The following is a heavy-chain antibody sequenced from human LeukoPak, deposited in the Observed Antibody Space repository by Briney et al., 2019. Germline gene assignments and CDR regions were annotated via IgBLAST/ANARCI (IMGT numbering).Heavy chain of an antibody. CDR3: ARGVSPSAGGCAFDI. D-gene: IGHD3-10*01. J-gene: IGHJ3*02. CDR2: IYHSGST. Sequence: SETLSLTCTVSGGSISSGGYSWSWIRQPPGKGLEWIGYIYHSGSTYYNPSLKGRVTISVDRSKNQFSLKLSSVTAADTAVYYCARGVSPSAGGCAFDIWGQGTMVTVSS. V-gene: IGHV4-30-2*01. CDR1: GGSISSGGYS.